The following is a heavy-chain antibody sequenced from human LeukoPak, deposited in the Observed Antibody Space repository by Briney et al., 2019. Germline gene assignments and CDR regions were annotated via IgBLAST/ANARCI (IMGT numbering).Heavy chain of an antibody. D-gene: IGHD5-18*01. CDR1: GYSFTNYW. V-gene: IGHV5-51*01. J-gene: IGHJ5*02. CDR2: IYPGDSDT. CDR3: ARLNRPGYSYAPFDP. Sequence: PGESLKISCKGSGYSFTNYWIGWVRQMPGKGLEWTGIIYPGDSDTRYSPSFQGQVTISADKSISTAYLQWSSLKASDTAMYYCARLNRPGYSYAPFDPWGQGTLVTVSS.